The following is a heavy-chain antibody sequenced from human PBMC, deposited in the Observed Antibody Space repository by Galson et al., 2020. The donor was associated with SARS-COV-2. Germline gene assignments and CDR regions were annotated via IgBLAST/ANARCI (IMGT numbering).Heavy chain of an antibody. J-gene: IGHJ4*02. CDR1: GFTFSDYY. V-gene: IGHV3-11*04. Sequence: NSGGSLRLSCAASGFTFSDYYMSWIRQAPGKGLEWVSYISSSGSTIYYADSVKGRFTISRDNAKNSLYLQMNSLRAEETAVYYCARSVEKAAAVGYWDQGTLVAVSS. CDR2: ISSSGSTI. D-gene: IGHD6-13*01. CDR3: ARSVEKAAAVGY.